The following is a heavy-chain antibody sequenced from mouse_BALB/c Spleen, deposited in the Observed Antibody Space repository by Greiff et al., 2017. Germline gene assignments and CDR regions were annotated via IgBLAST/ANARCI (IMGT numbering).Heavy chain of an antibody. Sequence: EVHLVESGGGLVKPGGSLKLSCAASGFTFSDYYMYWVRQTPEKRLEWVATISDGGSYTYYPDSVKGRFTISRDNAKNNLYLQMSSLKSEDTAMYYCARGSPYDYDGGYAMDYWGQGTSVTVSS. CDR1: GFTFSDYY. J-gene: IGHJ4*01. CDR3: ARGSPYDYDGGYAMDY. D-gene: IGHD2-4*01. CDR2: ISDGGSYT. V-gene: IGHV5-4*02.